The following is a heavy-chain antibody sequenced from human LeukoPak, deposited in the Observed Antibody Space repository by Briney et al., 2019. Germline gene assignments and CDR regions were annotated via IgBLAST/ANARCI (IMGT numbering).Heavy chain of an antibody. V-gene: IGHV1-18*01. Sequence: GASVKVSCKASGYTFNSYGISWVRQAPGQGLEWMGWISPYRGDTEYAQKIQGRVTMTTDTSTRTAYMELRSLRSDDTAVYYCARQVLIVGGRYGMDVWGQGTTVTVSS. J-gene: IGHJ6*02. CDR1: GYTFNSYG. CDR3: ARQVLIVGGRYGMDV. D-gene: IGHD3-22*01. CDR2: ISPYRGDT.